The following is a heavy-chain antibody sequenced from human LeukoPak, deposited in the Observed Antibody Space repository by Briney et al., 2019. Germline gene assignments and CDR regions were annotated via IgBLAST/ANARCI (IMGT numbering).Heavy chain of an antibody. CDR1: GFTFKSYT. Sequence: PGGSLRLSCAVSGFTFKSYTMTWVRQAPGKGLEWVSAISGSGGSTYYADSVKGRFTISRDNSKNTLYLQMNSLRAEDTAVYYCAKDIGRFGELSYGYWGQGTLVTVSS. V-gene: IGHV3-23*01. CDR2: ISGSGGST. D-gene: IGHD3-10*01. J-gene: IGHJ4*02. CDR3: AKDIGRFGELSYGY.